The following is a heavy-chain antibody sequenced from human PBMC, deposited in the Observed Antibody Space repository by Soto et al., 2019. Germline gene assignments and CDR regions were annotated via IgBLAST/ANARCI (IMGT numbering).Heavy chain of an antibody. V-gene: IGHV1-69*13. D-gene: IGHD2-2*01. CDR3: ARGLVLGYCSSTSCYTFDY. CDR1: GYTFTSYD. J-gene: IGHJ4*02. CDR2: IIPIFGTA. Sequence: ASVKVSCKASGYTFTSYDMNWVRQVPGQGLEWMGGIIPIFGTANYAQKFQGRVMITADESTSTAYMELSSLRSEDTAVYYCARGLVLGYCSSTSCYTFDYWGQGTLVTVSS.